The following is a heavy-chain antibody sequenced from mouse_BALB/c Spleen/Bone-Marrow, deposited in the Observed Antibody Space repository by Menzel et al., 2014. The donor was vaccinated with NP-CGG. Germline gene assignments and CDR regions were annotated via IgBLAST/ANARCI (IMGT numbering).Heavy chain of an antibody. CDR3: ARSGGGCALDY. Sequence: EVMLVESGGGLVNPGGSLKLSCTTSGFTFSDYAMSWVRQTPEKRLEWVVTVSSGGRYTYFSDSVKGRFTISRDNAKNTLYLQMTSLRSEDTAMYYCARSGGGCALDYWGQGTSVTVSS. V-gene: IGHV5-9-1*01. CDR1: GFTFSDYA. J-gene: IGHJ4*01. CDR2: VSSGGRYT.